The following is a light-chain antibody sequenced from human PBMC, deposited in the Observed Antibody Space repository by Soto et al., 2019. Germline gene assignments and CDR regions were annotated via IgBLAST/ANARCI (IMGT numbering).Light chain of an antibody. V-gene: IGKV2-40*01. CDR2: TVS. CDR3: MQRIELPLT. J-gene: IGKJ4*01. Sequence: GMIRDPGSLSVTRGEPSWVSCKSSQVLLHSDGKTYLYWYLQKPGQSPQLLIYTVSYRASGVPDWFSGMGSRPAFTLKLSRVEAEAVGVYYCMQRIELPLTVGGGTKVDIK. CDR1: QVLLHSDGKTY.